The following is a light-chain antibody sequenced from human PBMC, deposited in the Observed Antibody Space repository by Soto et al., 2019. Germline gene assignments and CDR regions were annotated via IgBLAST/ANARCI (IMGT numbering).Light chain of an antibody. CDR1: QSVSSY. Sequence: EIVLTQSPATLSLSPGERATLSCRASQSVSSYLAWYQQKPGQAPRLLIYDASNRAPGIPARFSGSGSGTDFTLTIPSLEPEDFAVYYCQQRSNWPITFGQGTRLEIK. V-gene: IGKV3-11*01. CDR2: DAS. CDR3: QQRSNWPIT. J-gene: IGKJ5*01.